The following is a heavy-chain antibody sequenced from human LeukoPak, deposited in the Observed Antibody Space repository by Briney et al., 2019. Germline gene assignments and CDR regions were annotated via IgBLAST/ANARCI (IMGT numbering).Heavy chain of an antibody. D-gene: IGHD4-11*01. CDR1: GYSFTSYW. J-gene: IGHJ6*02. CDR3: ARHTTDELYYYYGMDV. V-gene: IGHV5-10-1*01. CDR2: IDPSDSYT. Sequence: PGESLKISCKGSGYSFTSYWISWVRQMPGKGLEWMGRIDPSDSYTNYSPSFQGHVTISADKSISTAYLQWSSLKASDTAMYYCARHTTDELYYYYGMDVWGQGTTVTVSS.